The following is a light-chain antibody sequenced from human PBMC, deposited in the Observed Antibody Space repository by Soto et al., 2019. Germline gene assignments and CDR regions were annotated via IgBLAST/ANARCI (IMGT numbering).Light chain of an antibody. CDR2: EVS. Sequence: QSALTQPPSASGSPGQSCTISCTGTSSDVGGYDYVSWYQNHPGKAPRLMIYEVSKRPSGVPDRFSGSKSGNTAYLYGSGLQAEDEADYYFSSYAGNNNFVFGAGNKVTVL. CDR1: SSDVGGYDY. V-gene: IGLV2-8*01. CDR3: SSYAGNNNFV. J-gene: IGLJ1*01.